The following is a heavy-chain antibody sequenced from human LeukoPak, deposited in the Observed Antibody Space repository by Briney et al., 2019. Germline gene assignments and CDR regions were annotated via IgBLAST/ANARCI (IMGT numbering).Heavy chain of an antibody. CDR3: ARDYVAADYYYGMDV. Sequence: PGGSLRLSCAASGFTFSSYAIHWVRQAPGKGLEYVSAISKNGGSTYYANSVKGRFTISRDNSENTLYLQMGSLRAEDMAVYYCARDYVAADYYYGMDVWGQGTTVTVSS. J-gene: IGHJ6*02. CDR2: ISKNGGST. V-gene: IGHV3-64*01. D-gene: IGHD6-19*01. CDR1: GFTFSSYA.